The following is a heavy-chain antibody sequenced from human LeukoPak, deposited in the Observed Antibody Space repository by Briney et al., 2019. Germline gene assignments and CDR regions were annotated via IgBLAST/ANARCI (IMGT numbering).Heavy chain of an antibody. CDR1: GGSINNGGYY. D-gene: IGHD3-3*02. Sequence: SQTLSLTCTVSGGSINNGGYYWSWIRQHPGKGLEWIGYIYYSGSSYYNPSLKSRVTISVDTSKNQFSLKLSSVTAADTAVYYCARDGLGLVLAPYNWFDPWGQGTVVTVSS. CDR2: IYYSGSS. V-gene: IGHV4-31*03. CDR3: ARDGLGLVLAPYNWFDP. J-gene: IGHJ5*02.